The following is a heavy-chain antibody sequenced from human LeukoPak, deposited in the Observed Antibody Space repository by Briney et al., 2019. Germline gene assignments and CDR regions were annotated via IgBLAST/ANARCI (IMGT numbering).Heavy chain of an antibody. Sequence: ASVKVSCKASGYTFTSYYMHWVRQAPGQGLEWMGIINPSGGSTSYAQKFQGRVTMTRDTSTSTVYMELSSLRSEDPAVYYCARVLGRWLQKGSFDYWGQGTLVTVSS. CDR1: GYTFTSYY. V-gene: IGHV1-46*01. D-gene: IGHD5-24*01. J-gene: IGHJ4*02. CDR2: INPSGGST. CDR3: ARVLGRWLQKGSFDY.